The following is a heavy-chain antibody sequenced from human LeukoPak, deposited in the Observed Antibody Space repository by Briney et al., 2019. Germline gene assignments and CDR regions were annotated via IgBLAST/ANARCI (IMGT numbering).Heavy chain of an antibody. V-gene: IGHV1-46*04. Sequence: ASVKLSCKASGYTFTTYYMHWVRQAPGQGLEWMGIINPSGGSTRYAQKLQGRVTMTRDTSTSTVYMELSSLISEDTAVYYCASYHHRDFGDYYGMDVWGQGTTVTVSS. CDR3: ASYHHRDFGDYYGMDV. CDR2: INPSGGST. J-gene: IGHJ6*02. CDR1: GYTFTTYY. D-gene: IGHD4-17*01.